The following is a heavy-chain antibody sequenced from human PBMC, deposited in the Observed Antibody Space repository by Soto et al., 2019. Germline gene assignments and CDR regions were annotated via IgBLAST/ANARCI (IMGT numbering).Heavy chain of an antibody. V-gene: IGHV1-18*01. J-gene: IGHJ6*02. D-gene: IGHD5-12*01. CDR1: GYTFTSYC. CDR3: ARGGDVNYYHGMDV. CDR2: ISAYNGKT. Sequence: QVQLVQSGGEVKKPGASVKLSCTASGYTFTSYCISWVRQARGQGLEWMGWISAYNGKTNYAQNVQGRVTMSTDTSTRTAYMDLRSLRSDDTAVYYCARGGDVNYYHGMDVWGQGTTVTVSS.